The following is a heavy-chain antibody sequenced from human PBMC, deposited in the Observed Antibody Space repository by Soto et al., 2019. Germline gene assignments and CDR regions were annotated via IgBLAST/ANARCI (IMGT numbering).Heavy chain of an antibody. CDR2: ISSSSSYI. CDR3: ASITRITMIVVPTYSYFDL. V-gene: IGHV3-21*01. Sequence: EVQLVESGGGLVKPGGSLRLSCAASGFSFSSYSMNWVRQAPGKGLEWVSSISSSSSYIYYADSVKGRFTISRDNAKNSLYLQMNGLRAEDTAVYYCASITRITMIVVPTYSYFDLWGRGTLVTVSS. J-gene: IGHJ2*01. D-gene: IGHD3-22*01. CDR1: GFSFSSYS.